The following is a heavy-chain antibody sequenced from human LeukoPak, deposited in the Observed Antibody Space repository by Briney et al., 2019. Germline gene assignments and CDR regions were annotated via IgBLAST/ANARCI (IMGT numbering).Heavy chain of an antibody. CDR1: GGTFSSYA. J-gene: IGHJ5*02. CDR2: ISAYNGNT. V-gene: IGHV1-18*01. CDR3: ARDKNSILFDP. Sequence: ASVKVSCKASGGTFSSYAISWVRQAPGQGLEWMGWISAYNGNTNYAQKLQGRVTMTTDTSTSTAYMELRSLRSDDTAVYYCARDKNSILFDPWGQGTLVTVSS. D-gene: IGHD3-3*02.